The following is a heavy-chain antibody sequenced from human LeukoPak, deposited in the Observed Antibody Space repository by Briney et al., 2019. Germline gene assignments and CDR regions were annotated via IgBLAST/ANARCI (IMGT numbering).Heavy chain of an antibody. V-gene: IGHV1-8*01. D-gene: IGHD3-10*01. CDR2: MNPNSGNT. CDR1: GYTFTSYD. CDR3: ARDLSYYYASDY. J-gene: IGHJ4*02. Sequence: ASVKVSCKASGYTFTSYDINWVRQATGQGLEWMGWMNPNSGNTGYAQKFQGRVTMTRNTSISTAYMELSSLRSEDTAVYYCARDLSYYYASDYWGQGTLVSVSS.